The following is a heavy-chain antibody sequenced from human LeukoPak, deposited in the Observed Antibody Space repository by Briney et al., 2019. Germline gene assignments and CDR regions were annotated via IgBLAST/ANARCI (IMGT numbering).Heavy chain of an antibody. D-gene: IGHD3-16*01. CDR2: INHRGGT. CDR1: GGALSGYY. Sequence: SETLSLTCAVYGGALSGYYWSWIRQPPGKGLEWIGEINHRGGTNYNPSLKSRVGISVDTSKNQFSLKLGSVTAADTAVYYCAREIISARGSFDSWGQGTLVTVSS. J-gene: IGHJ4*02. V-gene: IGHV4-34*01. CDR3: AREIISARGSFDS.